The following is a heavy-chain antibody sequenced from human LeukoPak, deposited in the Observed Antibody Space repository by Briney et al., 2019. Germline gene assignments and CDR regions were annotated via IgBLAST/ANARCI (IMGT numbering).Heavy chain of an antibody. Sequence: SPKVSCKASLGTFSSYAISGVRQAPRQGLECMGRIIPIFGTANYAQKFQGRVTITADKSTSTAYMELSSLRSEDTAVYYCARGPRKGSYYYMDVWGKGTTVTVSS. CDR3: ARGPRKGSYYYMDV. CDR2: IIPIFGTA. V-gene: IGHV1-69*06. CDR1: LGTFSSYA. J-gene: IGHJ6*03.